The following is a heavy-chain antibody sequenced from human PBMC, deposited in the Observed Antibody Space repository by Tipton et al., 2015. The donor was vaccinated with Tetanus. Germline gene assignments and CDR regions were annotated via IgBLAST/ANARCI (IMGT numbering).Heavy chain of an antibody. D-gene: IGHD3-22*01. CDR1: GGSISSSSYY. CDR2: IYYSGST. CDR3: ARSNYYDSSGYYGKYYFDY. Sequence: TLSLTCTVSGGSISSSSYYRGWIRQPPGKGLEWIGYIYYSGSTNYNPSLKSRVTISVDTSKNQFSLKLSSVTAADTAVYYCARSNYYDSSGYYGKYYFDYWGQGTLVTVSS. V-gene: IGHV4-61*05. J-gene: IGHJ4*02.